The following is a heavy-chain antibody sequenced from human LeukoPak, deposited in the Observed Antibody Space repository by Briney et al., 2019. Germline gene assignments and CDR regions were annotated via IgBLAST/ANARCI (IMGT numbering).Heavy chain of an antibody. CDR2: INPNSGGT. J-gene: IGHJ4*02. D-gene: IGHD2-15*01. Sequence: ASVKVSCKASGYTFTGYYMHWVRQAPGQGLEWMGWINPNSGGTNYAQKFQGRVTMTRDTSISTAYMELSRLRSDDTAVYYCARDRKGYCSGGSCSNLPYYFDYWGQGTLVTVSS. CDR3: ARDRKGYCSGGSCSNLPYYFDY. CDR1: GYTFTGYY. V-gene: IGHV1-2*02.